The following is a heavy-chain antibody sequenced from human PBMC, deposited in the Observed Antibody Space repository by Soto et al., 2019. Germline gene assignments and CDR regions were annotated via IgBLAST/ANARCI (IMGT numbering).Heavy chain of an antibody. J-gene: IGHJ4*02. D-gene: IGHD3-16*01. Sequence: EAQLVESGGGLVKPGGSLRLSCAASGFTFGNAWMSWVRQAPGKGREWVGRIKSRADGGTADHAAPVKGRFAISRDDSKNTLYLQMNSLKTEDTAVYYCATLGGNLGAFDYWGQGTLVTVSS. CDR1: GFTFGNAW. CDR3: ATLGGNLGAFDY. CDR2: IKSRADGGTA. V-gene: IGHV3-15*01.